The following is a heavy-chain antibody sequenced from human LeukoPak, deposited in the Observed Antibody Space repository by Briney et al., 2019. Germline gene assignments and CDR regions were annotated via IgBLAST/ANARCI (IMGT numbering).Heavy chain of an antibody. CDR1: GGSISSSSYY. V-gene: IGHV4-39*07. J-gene: IGHJ5*02. CDR2: IYYSGST. CDR3: ARDPRIFYQSAAPAWFDP. Sequence: SETLSLTCTVSGGSISSSSYYWGWIRQPPWKGLEWIGSIYYSGSTYYNPSLKSRVTISVDKSKNQFSLKLSSVTAADTAVYYCARDPRIFYQSAAPAWFDPWGQGTLVTVSS. D-gene: IGHD2-8*01.